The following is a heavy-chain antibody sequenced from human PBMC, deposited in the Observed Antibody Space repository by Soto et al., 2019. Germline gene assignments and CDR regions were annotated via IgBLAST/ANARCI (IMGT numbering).Heavy chain of an antibody. J-gene: IGHJ6*02. CDR1: GFTFSSYA. Sequence: EVQLLESGGGLVQPGGSLRLSCAASGFTFSSYAMSWVRQAPGKGLEWVSAISGGGGSTYYADSVKGRFTISRDNSKNTLYLQMNSLRAEDTAVYYCANRDTSMITRYYYGMDVWGQGTTVTVSS. CDR3: ANRDTSMITRYYYGMDV. V-gene: IGHV3-23*01. D-gene: IGHD5-18*01. CDR2: ISGGGGST.